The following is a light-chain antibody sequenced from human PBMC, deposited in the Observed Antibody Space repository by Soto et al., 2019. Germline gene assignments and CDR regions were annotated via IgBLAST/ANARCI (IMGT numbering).Light chain of an antibody. Sequence: DIQMTQSPSSLYASVGDRVTITCRASQSISKSLNWYQQKPGRAPTLLISVASTLHSGVPSRFSGSGSGTDFTLTISSLQREDFATYYCQQSYSTPPMYTFGQGTKLEIK. V-gene: IGKV1-39*01. CDR2: VAS. CDR1: QSISKS. J-gene: IGKJ2*01. CDR3: QQSYSTPPMYT.